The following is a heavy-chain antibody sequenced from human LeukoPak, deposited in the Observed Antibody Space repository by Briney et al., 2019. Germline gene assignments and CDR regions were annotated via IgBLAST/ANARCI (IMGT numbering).Heavy chain of an antibody. V-gene: IGHV3-33*01. J-gene: IGHJ3*02. D-gene: IGHD6-13*01. CDR3: ARVSPSLGDAFDI. Sequence: PGGSLRLSCAASGFTFSSYGMHWVRQAPGKGLEWVAVIWYDGSNKYYADSVKGRFTISRDNSKNTLYLQMNSLRAEDTAVYYCARVSPSLGDAFDIWGQGTMVTVSS. CDR1: GFTFSSYG. CDR2: IWYDGSNK.